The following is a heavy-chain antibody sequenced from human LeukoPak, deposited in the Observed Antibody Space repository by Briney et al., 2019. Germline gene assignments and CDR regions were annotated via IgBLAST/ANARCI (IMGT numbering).Heavy chain of an antibody. CDR1: GGIFSNHA. J-gene: IGHJ3*02. V-gene: IGHV1-69*04. D-gene: IGHD1-14*01. Sequence: SVKVSCKASGGIFSNHAVTWVRQAPGQGLEWMGRIIPMIGTAKYAQKFQGRVTFTADTSTNTAYVELSSLTSEDTALYFCAKGATVGKEALDIWGQGSLVTVSS. CDR2: IIPMIGTA. CDR3: AKGATVGKEALDI.